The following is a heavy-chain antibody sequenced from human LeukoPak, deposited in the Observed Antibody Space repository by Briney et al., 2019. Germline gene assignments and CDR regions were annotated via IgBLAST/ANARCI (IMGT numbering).Heavy chain of an antibody. CDR3: ARSYDYGVHDAFDI. CDR2: IYYSGST. CDR1: GGSIRGYY. J-gene: IGHJ3*02. V-gene: IGHV4-59*01. D-gene: IGHD4-17*01. Sequence: PSETLSLTCTVSGGSIRGYYWNWIRQPPGKGLEWIGYIYYSGSTNYNPSLKSRVTISVDTSKNQFSLKLSSVTAADTAVFYCARSYDYGVHDAFDIWGQGTMVTVSS.